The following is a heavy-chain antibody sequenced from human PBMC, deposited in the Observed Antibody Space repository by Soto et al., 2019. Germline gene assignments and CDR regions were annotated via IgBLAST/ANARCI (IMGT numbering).Heavy chain of an antibody. V-gene: IGHV3-73*01. CDR1: GFTFSGSA. J-gene: IGHJ4*02. D-gene: IGHD6-13*01. CDR2: IRSKANSYAT. CDR3: TSSGIAAAGHYFNY. Sequence: PGGSLRLSCAASGFTFSGSAMHWVRQASGKGLEWVGRIRSKANSYATVYAASVKGRFIISRDDSKNTAYLQMNSLKTEDTAVYYCTSSGIAAAGHYFNYWGQGTLVTVSS.